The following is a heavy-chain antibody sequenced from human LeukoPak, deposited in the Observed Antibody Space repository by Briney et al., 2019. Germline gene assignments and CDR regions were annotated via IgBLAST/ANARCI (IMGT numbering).Heavy chain of an antibody. V-gene: IGHV3-23*01. Sequence: PGGSLRLSCAASGFTFSSYAMSWVRQAPGKGLESVSAISGSGGSTYYADSVKGRFTISRDNSKNTLYLQMNSLRAEDTAVYYCAKLYYDILTGYSYYFDYWGQGTLVTVSS. J-gene: IGHJ4*02. CDR1: GFTFSSYA. CDR2: ISGSGGST. CDR3: AKLYYDILTGYSYYFDY. D-gene: IGHD3-9*01.